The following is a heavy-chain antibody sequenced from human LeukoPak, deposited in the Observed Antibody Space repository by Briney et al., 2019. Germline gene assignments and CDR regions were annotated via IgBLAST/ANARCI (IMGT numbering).Heavy chain of an antibody. D-gene: IGHD5-18*01. V-gene: IGHV4-59*12. Sequence: SETLSLTCTVSGGSISSYYWSWIRQPPGKGLEWIGYIYYSGSTNYNPSLKSRVTISVDTSKNQFSLKLSSVTAADTAVYYCARAGGDTAMVYFDYWGQGTLVTVSS. CDR1: GGSISSYY. CDR3: ARAGGDTAMVYFDY. CDR2: IYYSGST. J-gene: IGHJ4*02.